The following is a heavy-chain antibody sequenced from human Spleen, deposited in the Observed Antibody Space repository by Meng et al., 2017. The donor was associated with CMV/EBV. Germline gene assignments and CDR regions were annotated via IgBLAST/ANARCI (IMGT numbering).Heavy chain of an antibody. CDR1: EGTFNNYA. CDR2: ISAYNGNT. CDR3: ARVHQLLYDY. J-gene: IGHJ4*02. D-gene: IGHD2-2*02. V-gene: IGHV1-18*01. Sequence: SCRASEGTFNNYAMSWVRQSPGQGLEWMGWISAYNGNTDSAQKFQGRVTMTTDTSTSTAYMELRSLRSDDTAVYYCARVHQLLYDYWGQGTLVTVSS.